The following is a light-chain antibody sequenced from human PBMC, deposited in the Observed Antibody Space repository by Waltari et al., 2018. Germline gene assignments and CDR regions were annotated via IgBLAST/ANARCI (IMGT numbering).Light chain of an antibody. V-gene: IGLV2-11*01. J-gene: IGLJ2*01. CDR2: DVS. CDR1: SSDVGGHNA. Sequence: QSALTQPRSVSGSPGQSVTISCTGTSSDVGGHNAVSWYQQHPGKAPKLMIYDVSKRPSGVPDRFSGSKSGNTASLTISGLQAEDEADFYCCSYAGSYVVFGGGTKLTVL. CDR3: CSYAGSYVV.